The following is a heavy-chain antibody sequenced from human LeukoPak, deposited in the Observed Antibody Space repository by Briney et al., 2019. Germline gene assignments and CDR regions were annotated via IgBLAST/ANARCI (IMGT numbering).Heavy chain of an antibody. J-gene: IGHJ4*02. D-gene: IGHD7-27*01. Sequence: GASVNVSCKASGXXFTSYDINWVRPATGQGIEGMGWMNPNSGNTGYAQKFQGRGTMTRNTSISTAYMELSSLRSEDTGVYYCARGNPPLTWVYWGQGTLVTVSS. V-gene: IGHV1-8*01. CDR2: MNPNSGNT. CDR1: GXXFTSYD. CDR3: ARGNPPLTWVY.